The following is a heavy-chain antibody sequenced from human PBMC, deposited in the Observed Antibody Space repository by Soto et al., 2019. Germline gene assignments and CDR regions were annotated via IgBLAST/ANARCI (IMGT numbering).Heavy chain of an antibody. D-gene: IGHD1-7*01. CDR1: GFTFTNSA. J-gene: IGHJ5*01. Sequence: EVQLLESGGDLVQPGGSLRLSCAASGFTFTNSAMSWVRQAPGRGLEWVSAISGIGGSTYHADSLKGRFTISRDNSKNTLYLQMNSLRAEDTAVYYCVKEGGGTSFHLNWFDSWGQGTLVTVSS. V-gene: IGHV3-23*01. CDR3: VKEGGGTSFHLNWFDS. CDR2: ISGIGGST.